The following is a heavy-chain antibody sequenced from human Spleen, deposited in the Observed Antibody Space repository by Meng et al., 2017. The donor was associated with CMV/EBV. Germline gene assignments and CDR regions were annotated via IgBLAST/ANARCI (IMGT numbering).Heavy chain of an antibody. D-gene: IGHD1-14*01. CDR3: AKRAENQLKLGIDP. J-gene: IGHJ5*02. CDR1: GYTFTAYY. CDR2: INPNSGGT. V-gene: IGHV1-2*02. Sequence: ASVKVSCKASGYTFTAYYIHWVRQAPGQGLEWMGWINPNSGGTSYAQKFQGRVTMTRDTSVSTAFMELNSLKSDDTAVYYCAKRAENQLKLGIDPWGQGTLVTVSS.